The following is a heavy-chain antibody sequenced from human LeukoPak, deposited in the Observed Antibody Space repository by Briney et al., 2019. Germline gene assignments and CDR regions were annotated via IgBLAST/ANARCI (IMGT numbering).Heavy chain of an antibody. D-gene: IGHD6-19*01. V-gene: IGHV4-34*01. CDR2: INHSGST. CDR3: ARDRHSSGWYVGSGNDY. Sequence: PSETLSLTCAVYGGSFSGYYWSWIRQPPGKGLEWIGEINHSGSTNYNPSLKSRVTISVDTSKNQFSLKLSSVTAADTAVYYCARDRHSSGWYVGSGNDYWGQGTLVTVSS. CDR1: GGSFSGYY. J-gene: IGHJ4*02.